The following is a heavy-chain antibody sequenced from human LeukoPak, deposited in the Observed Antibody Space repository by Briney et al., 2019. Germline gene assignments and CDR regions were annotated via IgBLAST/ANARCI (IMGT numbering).Heavy chain of an antibody. V-gene: IGHV3-74*01. Sequence: PGGSLRLSCAASGFSFTAYWIHWVRHAPGKGLVWVSRSTTDDSTTTYADSVKGRFTISRDNAKNTLYLQMNSLSADDTAVYYCARGDAYSFDHWGQGALVTVSS. D-gene: IGHD3-16*01. CDR3: ARGDAYSFDH. CDR2: STTDDSTT. J-gene: IGHJ4*02. CDR1: GFSFTAYW.